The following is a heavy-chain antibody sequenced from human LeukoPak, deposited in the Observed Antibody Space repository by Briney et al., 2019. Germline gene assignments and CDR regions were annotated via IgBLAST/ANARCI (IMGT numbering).Heavy chain of an antibody. J-gene: IGHJ4*02. CDR3: ARGPVDYYDSSGYQSNFDY. D-gene: IGHD3-22*01. Sequence: SETLSLTCAVYGGSFSGYYWSWIRQPPGKGLEWIGEINHSGSTNYNPSLKSRVTISVDTSKNQFSLKLSSVTAADTAVYYCARGPVDYYDSSGYQSNFDYWGQGTLVTVSS. CDR2: INHSGST. CDR1: GGSFSGYY. V-gene: IGHV4-34*01.